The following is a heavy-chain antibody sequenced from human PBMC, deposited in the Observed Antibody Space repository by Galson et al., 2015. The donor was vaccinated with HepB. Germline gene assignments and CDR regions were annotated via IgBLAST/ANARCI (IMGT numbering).Heavy chain of an antibody. CDR1: GGTFSSYA. V-gene: IGHV1-69*13. J-gene: IGHJ6*02. CDR3: TGGALEVYGMDV. Sequence: SVKVSCKASGGTFSSYAISWVRQAPGQGLEWMGGIIPIFGTANYAQKFQGRVTITADESTSTAYMELSSLRSEDTAGYYCTGGALEVYGMDVWGQGTTVTVSS. CDR2: IIPIFGTA.